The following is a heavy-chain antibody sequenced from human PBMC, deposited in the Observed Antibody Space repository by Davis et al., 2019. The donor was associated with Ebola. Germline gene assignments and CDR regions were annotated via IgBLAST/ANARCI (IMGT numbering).Heavy chain of an antibody. CDR1: GFTFSSYS. J-gene: IGHJ6*04. Sequence: GESLKISCAASGFTFSSYSMNWVRQAPGKGLEWVSSISSSSSYIYYADSVKGRFTISRDNAKNSLYLQMDSLRGEDTALYFCARATGLYYFYYSMDVWGTGTTVTVSS. CDR2: ISSSSSYI. V-gene: IGHV3-21*04. CDR3: ARATGLYYFYYSMDV.